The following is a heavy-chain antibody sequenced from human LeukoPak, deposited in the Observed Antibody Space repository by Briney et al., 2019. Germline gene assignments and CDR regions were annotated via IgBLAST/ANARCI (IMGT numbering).Heavy chain of an antibody. J-gene: IGHJ4*01. Sequence: GGSLRLSCAASGFTFSNSAMNWVRQAPGKGLEWVSSINDVGSHIYYAGSVRGRFTISRDNAKTSVYLQMNNLRPEDTAVYYCARDATYYLRYGYFDCWGHGTLVTVSS. D-gene: IGHD5/OR15-5a*01. CDR1: GFTFSNSA. V-gene: IGHV3-21*01. CDR2: INDVGSHI. CDR3: ARDATYYLRYGYFDC.